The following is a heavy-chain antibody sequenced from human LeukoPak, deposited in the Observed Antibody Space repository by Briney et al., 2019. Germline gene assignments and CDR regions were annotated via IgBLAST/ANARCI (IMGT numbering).Heavy chain of an antibody. CDR2: IYYSGST. V-gene: IGHV4-59*01. Sequence: PSETLSLTCTVSGGSISSYYWSWIRQPPGKGLEWIGYIYYSGSTNYNPSLKSRVTISVDTSKNQFSLKLSSVTAADTAVYYCARAPPTYCSSTSCYAGLADVWGQGTTVTVSS. D-gene: IGHD2-2*01. CDR1: GGSISSYY. CDR3: ARAPPTYCSSTSCYAGLADV. J-gene: IGHJ6*02.